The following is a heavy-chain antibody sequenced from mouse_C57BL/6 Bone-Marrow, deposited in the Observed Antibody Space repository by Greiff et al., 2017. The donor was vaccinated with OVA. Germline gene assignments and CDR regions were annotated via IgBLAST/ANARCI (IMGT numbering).Heavy chain of an antibody. CDR1: GFNITDYY. D-gene: IGHD4-1*01. V-gene: IGHV14-1*01. CDR3: TTHWLMDY. J-gene: IGHJ4*01. CDR2: IDPEDGDT. Sequence: VQLQQSGAELVRPGASVKLSCTASGFNITDYYMHWVKQRPEQGLEWIGRIDPEDGDTESAPKFQGKATMTAATSSNTAYLQLSSLTSEDTAVYYCTTHWLMDYWGQGTSVTVSA.